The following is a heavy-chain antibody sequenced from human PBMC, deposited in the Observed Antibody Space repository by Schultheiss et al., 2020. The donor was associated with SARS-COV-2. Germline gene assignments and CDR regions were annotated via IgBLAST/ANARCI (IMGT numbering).Heavy chain of an antibody. CDR3: ARGRNYYGSGSYSSDAFDI. Sequence: ASVKVSCKASGYTFTSYYMHWVRQAPGQGLEWMGIINPSGGSTSYAQKFQGRVTMTRDTSTSTVYMELSSLRSEDTAVYYCARGRNYYGSGSYSSDAFDIWGQGTMVTVSS. CDR1: GYTFTSYY. D-gene: IGHD3-10*01. V-gene: IGHV1-46*01. CDR2: INPSGGST. J-gene: IGHJ3*02.